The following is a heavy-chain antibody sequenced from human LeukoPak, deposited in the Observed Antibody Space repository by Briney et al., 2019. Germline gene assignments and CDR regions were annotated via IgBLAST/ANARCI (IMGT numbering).Heavy chain of an antibody. Sequence: GGSLRLSCAASVLTFCDYYISWIRQAPGKGLEWVSYISSSSSYTNYTDSVKGRFTIPRENTKTSLYLQMSSLRAEDTAVYYCARAGDYHHYYYYYGMDVWGKGTTVTVSS. V-gene: IGHV3-11*06. D-gene: IGHD4-17*01. CDR1: VLTFCDYY. J-gene: IGHJ6*04. CDR3: ARAGDYHHYYYYYGMDV. CDR2: ISSSSSYT.